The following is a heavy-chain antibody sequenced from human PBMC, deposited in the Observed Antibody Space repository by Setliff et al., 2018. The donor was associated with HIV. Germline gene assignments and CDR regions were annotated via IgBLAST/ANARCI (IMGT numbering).Heavy chain of an antibody. CDR1: GFSVSSNY. CDR3: ARELYREWDY. CDR2: IYGGGTT. V-gene: IGHV3-53*05. Sequence: GGSLRLSCAASGFSVSSNYMSWVRQAPGKGLEWVSVIYGGGTTHYADSVKGRFTISRDNSKNTVYLQMNSLRVEDTAVYYCARELYREWDYWGQGTLVTVSS. D-gene: IGHD3-16*02. J-gene: IGHJ4*02.